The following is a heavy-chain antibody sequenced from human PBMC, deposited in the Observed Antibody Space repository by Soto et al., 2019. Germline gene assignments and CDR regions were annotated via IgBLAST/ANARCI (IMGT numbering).Heavy chain of an antibody. J-gene: IGHJ4*02. CDR1: GFTFSSYG. CDR2: IWYDGSNK. CDR3: ARSSSGWPNSPFDY. D-gene: IGHD6-19*01. Sequence: GGSLRLSCAASGFTFSSYGMHWVRQAPGKGLEWVAVIWYDGSNKYYADSVKGRFTISRDNSKNTLYLQMNSLRAEDTAVYYCARSSSGWPNSPFDYWGQGTLVTVSS. V-gene: IGHV3-33*01.